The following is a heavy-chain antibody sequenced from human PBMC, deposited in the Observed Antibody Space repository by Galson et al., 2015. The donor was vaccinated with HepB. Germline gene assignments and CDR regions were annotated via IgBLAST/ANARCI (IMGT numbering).Heavy chain of an antibody. V-gene: IGHV4-59*08. CDR1: GGSISSYY. CDR2: IYYSGST. CDR3: ARLAAMLHYGMDV. Sequence: LSLTCTVSGGSISSYYWSWIRQPPGKGLEWIGYIYYSGSTNYNPSLKSRVTISVDTSKNQFSLKLSSVTAADTAVYYCARLAAMLHYGMDVWGQGTTVTVSS. D-gene: IGHD5-18*01. J-gene: IGHJ6*02.